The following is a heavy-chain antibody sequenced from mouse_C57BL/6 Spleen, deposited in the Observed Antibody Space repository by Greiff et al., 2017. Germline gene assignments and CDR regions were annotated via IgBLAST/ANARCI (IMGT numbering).Heavy chain of an antibody. CDR1: GYTFTSYW. J-gene: IGHJ2*01. CDR3: ARGEIYYGNYVY. CDR2: INPSNGGT. D-gene: IGHD2-1*01. V-gene: IGHV1-53*01. Sequence: QVQLQQSGTELVKPGASVKLSCKASGYTFTSYWMHWVKQRPGQGLEWIGNINPSNGGTNYNEKFKSKATLTVDKSSSTAYMQLSSLTSEDSAVYYCARGEIYYGNYVYWGQGTTLTVSS.